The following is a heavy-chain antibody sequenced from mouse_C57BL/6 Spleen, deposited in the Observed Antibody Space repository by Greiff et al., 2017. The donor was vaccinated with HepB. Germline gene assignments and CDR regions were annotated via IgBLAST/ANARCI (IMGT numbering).Heavy chain of an antibody. Sequence: VQLQQSGPELVKPGASVKISCKASGYSFTGYYMHWVKQSHGNILEWIGNIYPYNGVTSYNQKFKGKATLTVDNSSSTAYMQLRSLTSEDSAVYYCASYGEGVAYWGQGTTVTVSA. J-gene: IGHJ3*01. CDR3: ASYGEGVAY. CDR1: GYSFTGYY. V-gene: IGHV1-31*01. CDR2: IYPYNGVT. D-gene: IGHD1-2*01.